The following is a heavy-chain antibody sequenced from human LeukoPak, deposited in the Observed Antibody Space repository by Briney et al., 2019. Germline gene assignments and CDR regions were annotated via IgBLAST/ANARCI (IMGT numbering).Heavy chain of an antibody. J-gene: IGHJ4*02. CDR1: GFTFSNAW. CDR2: IKQDGSEK. D-gene: IGHD5-18*01. CDR3: ARDGPLSSYVRYFDY. V-gene: IGHV3-7*04. Sequence: GGSLRLSCAASGFTFSNAWMTWVRQTPGKGLEWVANIKQDGSEKYYVDSVKGRFTISRDNAKNSLYLQMNSLRAEDTAVYYCARDGPLSSYVRYFDYWGQGTLVTVSS.